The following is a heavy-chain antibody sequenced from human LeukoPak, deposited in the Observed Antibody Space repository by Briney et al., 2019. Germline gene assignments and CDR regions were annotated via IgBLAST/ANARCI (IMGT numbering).Heavy chain of an antibody. CDR3: ARGSGHDGKDWFDP. CDR2: INPSGGST. D-gene: IGHD5-12*01. V-gene: IGHV1-46*01. CDR1: GYTFTSYY. Sequence: GASVKVSCKASGYTFTSYYMHWVRQAPGQGLEWMGIINPSGGSTSYAQKFQGRVTMTRNTSTRTAYMELSSLRSDDTAVYYCARGSGHDGKDWFDPWGQGTLVIVSS. J-gene: IGHJ5*02.